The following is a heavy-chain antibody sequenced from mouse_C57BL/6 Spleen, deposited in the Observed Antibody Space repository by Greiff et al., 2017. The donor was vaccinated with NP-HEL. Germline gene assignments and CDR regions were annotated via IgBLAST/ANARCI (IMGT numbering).Heavy chain of an antibody. J-gene: IGHJ2*01. CDR1: GYTFTSYW. D-gene: IGHD1-1*02. V-gene: IGHV1-52*01. Sequence: QVQLQQPGAELVRPGSSVKLSCKASGYTFTSYWMHWVKQRPIQGLEWIGNIDPSDSEPHYNQKFKDKATLTVDKSSSTAYMQLSSLTSEDSAVYYGASLYGGDYFDYWGQGTTLTVSS. CDR2: IDPSDSEP. CDR3: ASLYGGDYFDY.